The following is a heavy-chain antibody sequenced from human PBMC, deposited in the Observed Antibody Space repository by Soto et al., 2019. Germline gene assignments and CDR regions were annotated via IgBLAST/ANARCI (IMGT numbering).Heavy chain of an antibody. D-gene: IGHD2-2*01. CDR2: IYYSGST. J-gene: IGHJ6*02. Sequence: SETLSLTCTVSRGSISSGTNYWAWIRQPPGKGLEWIANIYYSGSTYYNPSLKSRVTISVDTSKNQFSLKLSSVTAADTAVYYCAIYCSSTSCYYYGMDVWGQGTTVTVSS. CDR3: AIYCSSTSCYYYGMDV. CDR1: RGSISSGTNY. V-gene: IGHV4-39*01.